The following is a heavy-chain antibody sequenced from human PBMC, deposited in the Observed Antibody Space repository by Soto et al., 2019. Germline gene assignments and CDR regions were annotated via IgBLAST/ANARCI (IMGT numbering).Heavy chain of an antibody. CDR1: GFTFSSYG. D-gene: IGHD6-19*01. V-gene: IGHV3-33*01. CDR3: AXXXRAVAGTGSIYYGXDV. J-gene: IGHJ6*02. Sequence: QVQLVESGGGVVQPGRSLRLSCAASGFTFSSYGMHWVRQAPGKGLEWVAVIWYDGSNKYYADSVKGRFTISRDNSKNTLYLQMNSLRAEDTAVYYCAXXXRAVAGTGSIYYGXDVWGQGTTVTVSS. CDR2: IWYDGSNK.